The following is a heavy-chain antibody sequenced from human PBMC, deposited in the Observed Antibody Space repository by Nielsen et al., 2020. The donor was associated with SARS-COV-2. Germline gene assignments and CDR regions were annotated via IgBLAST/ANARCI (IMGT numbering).Heavy chain of an antibody. CDR3: AKRSGYTSGWYGDY. V-gene: IGHV3-23*01. CDR2: ISVRGGNT. J-gene: IGHJ4*02. D-gene: IGHD6-19*01. CDR1: GFSFSNYA. Sequence: GESLKISCAASGFSFSNYAMNWVRHAPGKGLEWVSAISVRGGNTFYADSVKVRFTISRDNSKNKLYLQMNSLIADDPAVYYCAKRSGYTSGWYGDYCGQVTLVTVSS.